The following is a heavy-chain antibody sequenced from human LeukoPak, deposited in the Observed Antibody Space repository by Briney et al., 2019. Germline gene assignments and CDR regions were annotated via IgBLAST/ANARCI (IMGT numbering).Heavy chain of an antibody. V-gene: IGHV3-23*01. Sequence: GGSLRLSCAASGFTFNSYAMSWVRQAPGKGLEWVSVISGRVSSTYYADSVKGRFTISRDNSKNTLYLQMNSLRAEDTAVYYCAKGVDTAMVMGDWFDPWGQGTLVTVSS. CDR3: AKGVDTAMVMGDWFDP. J-gene: IGHJ5*02. CDR1: GFTFNSYA. CDR2: ISGRVSST. D-gene: IGHD5-18*01.